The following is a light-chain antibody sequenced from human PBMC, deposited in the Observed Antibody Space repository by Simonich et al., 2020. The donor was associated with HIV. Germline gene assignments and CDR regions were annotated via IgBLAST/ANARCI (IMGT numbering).Light chain of an antibody. CDR3: QQYNNWPLF. CDR1: QTVGSN. Sequence: ELVMTQSTATLSVSPGERATLSCRASQTVGSNLAWYQQKPGQAPRLLIYGASTRATGIPARFSGSGSGTAFTLTISSMQSEDFAVYYCQQYNNWPLFFGQGTKLEIK. V-gene: IGKV3-15*01. J-gene: IGKJ2*01. CDR2: GAS.